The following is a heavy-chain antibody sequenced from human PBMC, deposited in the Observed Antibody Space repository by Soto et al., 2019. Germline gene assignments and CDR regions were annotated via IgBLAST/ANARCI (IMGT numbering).Heavy chain of an antibody. V-gene: IGHV1-8*01. CDR1: GYTFTSYD. CDR3: VRGIWDQNKVVVAAIAFDI. Sequence: QVQLVQSGAEVKKPGASVKVSCKASGYTFTSYDINWVRQATGQGLEWMGWMNPNSGNTGYAQKFQGRVTMTRNTSISTAYMELSSLRSEDTAVYYCVRGIWDQNKVVVAAIAFDIWGQGTMVTVSS. CDR2: MNPNSGNT. D-gene: IGHD2-15*01. J-gene: IGHJ3*02.